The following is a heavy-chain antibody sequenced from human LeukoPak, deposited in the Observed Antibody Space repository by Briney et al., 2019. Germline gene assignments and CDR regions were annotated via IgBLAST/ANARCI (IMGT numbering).Heavy chain of an antibody. CDR1: GFTFSSYS. CDR3: ARDAFRLLVWGVITEFDY. V-gene: IGHV3-21*01. J-gene: IGHJ4*02. D-gene: IGHD3-10*01. Sequence: PGGSLRLSCAASGFTFSSYSMNWVRQAPGKGLEWVSSISSSSSYIYYADSVKGRFTISRDNAKNSLYLQMNSLRAEDTAVYYRARDAFRLLVWGVITEFDYWGQGTLVTVSS. CDR2: ISSSSSYI.